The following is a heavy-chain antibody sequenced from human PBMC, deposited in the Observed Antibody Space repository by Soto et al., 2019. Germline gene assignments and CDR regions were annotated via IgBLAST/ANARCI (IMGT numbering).Heavy chain of an antibody. Sequence: SETLSLTCTVSGGSISSRGYYWGWIRQPPGKGLEWIGTIYYSGSTYYTPSLKSRVTISVVTFKNLSSLKLSSVTAAETAVYYCATRNWFDPWGQGTLVTVS. CDR3: ATRNWFDP. J-gene: IGHJ5*02. CDR2: IYYSGST. V-gene: IGHV4-39*01. CDR1: GGSISSRGYY.